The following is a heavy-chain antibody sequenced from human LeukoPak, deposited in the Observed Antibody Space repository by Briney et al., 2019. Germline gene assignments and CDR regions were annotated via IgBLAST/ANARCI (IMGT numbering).Heavy chain of an antibody. Sequence: GGSLRLSCAAFGFTFSDHYMTWIRQAPGKGLEWVSYITNSGRDADYSDSVRGRFTTSRDNAKNSLYLQMNSLRPEDTAIYYCGRGHFGLDVWGKGTTVTVSS. CDR2: ITNSGRDA. V-gene: IGHV3-11*06. CDR1: GFTFSDHY. J-gene: IGHJ6*04. CDR3: GRGHFGLDV.